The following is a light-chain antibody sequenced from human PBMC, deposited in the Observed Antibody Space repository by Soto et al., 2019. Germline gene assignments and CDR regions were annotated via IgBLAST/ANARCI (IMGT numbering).Light chain of an antibody. CDR1: QSLVASDGNTY. Sequence: DVVVTQSPLSLPVTLGQPASISCRSSQSLVASDGNTYLNWFQQRPGQSPRRLMYKVSNRDSGVPDRFSGTGSGTDFTLKISRVEAVDIGVYYCMQGTHWPRTFGQGTRVEIK. CDR2: KVS. CDR3: MQGTHWPRT. V-gene: IGKV2-30*01. J-gene: IGKJ1*01.